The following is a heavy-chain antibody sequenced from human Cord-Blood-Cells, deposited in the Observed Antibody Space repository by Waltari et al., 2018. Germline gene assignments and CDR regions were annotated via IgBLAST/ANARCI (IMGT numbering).Heavy chain of an antibody. V-gene: IGHV4-39*01. CDR3: ARLTYDSSGYFIDY. D-gene: IGHD3-22*01. J-gene: IGHJ4*02. CDR2: IYYSGST. Sequence: LQLQESGPGLVKPSETLSLTCTVSGGSISSSSYYWGWIRQPPGKGLEWIGSIYYSGSTYYNPSLKSRVTISVDTSKNQFSLKLSSVTAADTAVYYCARLTYDSSGYFIDYWGQGTLVTVSS. CDR1: GGSISSSSYY.